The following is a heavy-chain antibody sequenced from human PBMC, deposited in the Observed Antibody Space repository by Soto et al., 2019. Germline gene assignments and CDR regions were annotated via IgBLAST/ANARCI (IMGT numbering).Heavy chain of an antibody. J-gene: IGHJ5*02. CDR3: ARAVGAAADRNWFDP. CDR1: GFTFSSYG. Sequence: GGSLRLSCAASGFTFSSYGMHWVRQAPGKGLEWVAVIWYDGSNKYYADSVKGRFTISRDNSKNTLYLQMNSLRAEDTAVYYCARAVGAAADRNWFDPWGQGTLVTVSS. CDR2: IWYDGSNK. V-gene: IGHV3-33*01. D-gene: IGHD6-13*01.